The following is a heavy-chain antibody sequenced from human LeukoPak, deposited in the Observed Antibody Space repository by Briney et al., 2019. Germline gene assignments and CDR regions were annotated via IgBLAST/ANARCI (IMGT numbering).Heavy chain of an antibody. V-gene: IGHV3-21*01. CDR1: GFTFSRYS. J-gene: IGHJ4*02. CDR3: MSYAGSSDEY. D-gene: IGHD2-2*01. Sequence: GGSLRHSCAASGFTFSRYSMNWVRQAPGKGLEWVSSISSSSSYRYYADSVKGRFTISRDNAKNSLHLQMNSLRAEDTAVYYCMSYAGSSDEYWWQGGVVTVSS. CDR2: ISSSSSYR.